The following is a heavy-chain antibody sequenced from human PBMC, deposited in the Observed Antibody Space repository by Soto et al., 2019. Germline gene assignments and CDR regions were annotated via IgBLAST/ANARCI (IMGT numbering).Heavy chain of an antibody. V-gene: IGHV1-46*02. Sequence: ASVKVSCKASGYSFKDHYMHRVRQAPGRGLEWVGIINPSGEHTNYAQQFRGRVAMTRDTSTSTAYMELRSLRSEDTAVYFCARISCKGGSCYSDFDHWGQGTLVTVSS. CDR2: INPSGEHT. J-gene: IGHJ4*02. D-gene: IGHD2-15*01. CDR3: ARISCKGGSCYSDFDH. CDR1: GYSFKDHY.